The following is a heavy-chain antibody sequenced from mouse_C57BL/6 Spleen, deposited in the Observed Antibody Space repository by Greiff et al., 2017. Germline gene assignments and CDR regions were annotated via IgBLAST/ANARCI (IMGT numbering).Heavy chain of an antibody. CDR2: IDPSDSET. J-gene: IGHJ2*01. Sequence: QVQLQQPGAELVRPGSSVKLSCKASGYTFTSYWMHWVKQRPIQGLEWIGNIDPSDSETHYNQKFKDKATLTVDKSSSTAYMQRSSLTSEDSAGYYCARSGTDYFDYWGQGTTLTVSS. CDR1: GYTFTSYW. CDR3: ARSGTDYFDY. V-gene: IGHV1-52*01. D-gene: IGHD4-1*01.